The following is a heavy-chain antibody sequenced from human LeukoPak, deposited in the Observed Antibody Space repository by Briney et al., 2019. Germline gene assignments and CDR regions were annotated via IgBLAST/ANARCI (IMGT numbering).Heavy chain of an antibody. Sequence: ASVKVSCKASGYSFSTHGISWVRQAPGQGLEWMGRITVYNGNTNYAERFQGRLTMTTDTSTSTAYMELRSLSSDDTAAYYCGRSGYRYSYDFDYYMDVWGKGTTITVSS. D-gene: IGHD5-18*01. J-gene: IGHJ6*03. V-gene: IGHV1-18*01. CDR3: GRSGYRYSYDFDYYMDV. CDR1: GYSFSTHG. CDR2: ITVYNGNT.